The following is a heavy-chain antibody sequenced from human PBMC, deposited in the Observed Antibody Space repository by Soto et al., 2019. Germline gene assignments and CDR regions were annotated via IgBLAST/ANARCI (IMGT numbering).Heavy chain of an antibody. CDR1: GFSVSDFD. V-gene: IGHV3-33*04. CDR2: MWFDGSRK. J-gene: IGHJ6*02. D-gene: IGHD3-9*01. CDR3: ARGPNGGRSGFKTITTDYYYEKDF. Sequence: SLRLSCVASGFSVSDFDIHWVRQPPGKGLEWMAVMWFDGSRKEYADSVKGRFAISRDISKRTVYLQTSSLRVEDTAGFFWARGPNGGRSGFKTITTDYYYEKDFCRQGTAVTVSS.